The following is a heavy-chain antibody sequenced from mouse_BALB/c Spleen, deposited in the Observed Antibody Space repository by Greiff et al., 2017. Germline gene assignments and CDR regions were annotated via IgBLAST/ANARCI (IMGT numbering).Heavy chain of an antibody. CDR2: INPSNGRT. Sequence: VQLQQPGAELVKPGASVKLSCKASGYTFTSYWMHWVKQRPGQGLEWIGEINPSNGRTNYNEKFKSKATLTVDKSSSTAYMQLSSLTSEDSAVYYCARAGVYYGNHGGFAYWGQGTLVTVSA. J-gene: IGHJ3*01. CDR3: ARAGVYYGNHGGFAY. D-gene: IGHD2-1*01. V-gene: IGHV1S81*02. CDR1: GYTFTSYW.